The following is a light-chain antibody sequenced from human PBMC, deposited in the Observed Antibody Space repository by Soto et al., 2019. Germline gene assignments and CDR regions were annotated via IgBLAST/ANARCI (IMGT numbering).Light chain of an antibody. V-gene: IGLV1-44*01. CDR2: SDN. Sequence: QSVLTQPPSASGTPGQRVTISCSGSSSNIGSNTVNWYQQLPGTAPKLLIYSDNQRPSGVPDRFSVSKSGTLVSLAISGLQSDDEADYYCAAWDDSLNGVVFGGGTKLTVL. CDR3: AAWDDSLNGVV. CDR1: SSNIGSNT. J-gene: IGLJ2*01.